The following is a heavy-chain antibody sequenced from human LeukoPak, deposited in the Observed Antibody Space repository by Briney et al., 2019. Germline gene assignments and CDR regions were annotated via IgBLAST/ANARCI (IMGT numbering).Heavy chain of an antibody. CDR2: IGSSSSYI. V-gene: IGHV3-21*01. J-gene: IGHJ4*02. Sequence: PGGSLRLSCAASGFTFSGYTMNWVRQAPGKGLEWVSSIGSSSSYIYYADSVKGRFTISRDNAKNSLYLQMNSLRAEDTAVYYCAREANGDILTIAHLGQGTLVTVSS. CDR3: AREANGDILTIAH. CDR1: GFTFSGYT. D-gene: IGHD3-9*01.